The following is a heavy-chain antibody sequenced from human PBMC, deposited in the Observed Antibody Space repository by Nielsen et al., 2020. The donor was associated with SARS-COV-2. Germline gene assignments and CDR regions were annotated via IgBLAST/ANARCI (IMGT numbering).Heavy chain of an antibody. J-gene: IGHJ5*02. Sequence: SETLSLTCTVSGGSISSYYWSWIRQPPGKGLEWIGYIYYSGSTNYNPSLKSRVTISVDTSKNQFSRKLSSVTAADTAVYYCARVIYSSSPNWFDPWGQGTLVTFSS. CDR1: GGSISSYY. CDR3: ARVIYSSSPNWFDP. V-gene: IGHV4-59*13. D-gene: IGHD6-6*01. CDR2: IYYSGST.